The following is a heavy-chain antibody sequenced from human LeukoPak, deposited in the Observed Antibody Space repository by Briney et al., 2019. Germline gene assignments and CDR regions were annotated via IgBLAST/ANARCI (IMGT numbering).Heavy chain of an antibody. CDR3: ARGNYDNSGPLDY. V-gene: IGHV3-30*03. J-gene: IGHJ4*02. Sequence: GGSLRLSCAASGFTFSSYGMHWVRQAPGKGLEWVAVVSYDGGNKDYADSVKGRFTISRDNSKNTLYLQMNSLRAEDTAVYFCARGNYDNSGPLDYWGQGTLVTVST. CDR1: GFTFSSYG. D-gene: IGHD3-22*01. CDR2: VSYDGGNK.